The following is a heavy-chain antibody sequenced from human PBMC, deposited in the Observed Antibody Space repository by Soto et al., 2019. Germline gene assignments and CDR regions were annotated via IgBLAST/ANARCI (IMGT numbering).Heavy chain of an antibody. V-gene: IGHV1-69*13. D-gene: IGHD5-18*01. CDR2: IIPIFGTA. CDR1: GGTFSSYA. J-gene: IGHJ6*02. Sequence: SVKLSCKAAGGTFSSYAISWVRQAPGQGLEWMGGIIPIFGTANYAQKFQGRVTITADESTSTAYMELSSLRSEDTAVYYCARDTGGYSYGYVFGMDVWGQGTTVTVSS. CDR3: ARDTGGYSYGYVFGMDV.